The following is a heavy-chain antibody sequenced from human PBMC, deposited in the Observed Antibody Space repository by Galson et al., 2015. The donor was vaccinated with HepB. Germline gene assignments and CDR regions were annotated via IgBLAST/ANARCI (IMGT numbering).Heavy chain of an antibody. CDR3: AKGLAVRGLTAPFDY. V-gene: IGHV3-23*01. Sequence: SLRLSCAASGFTFSSYWMHWVRQAPGKGLEWVSAISGSGGSTYYADSVKGRFTISRDNSKNTLYLQVNSLRAEDTAVYYCAKGLAVRGLTAPFDYWGQGTLVTVSS. CDR1: GFTFSSYW. J-gene: IGHJ4*02. D-gene: IGHD3-10*01. CDR2: ISGSGGST.